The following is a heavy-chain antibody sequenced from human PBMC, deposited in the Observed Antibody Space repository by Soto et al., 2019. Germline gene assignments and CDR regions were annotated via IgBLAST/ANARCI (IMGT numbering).Heavy chain of an antibody. Sequence: QVQLQESGPGLVKPSETLSLTCTVSGGSISSYYWSWIRQPPGKGLEWIGYIYYSGSTNYNPSLKSRVTISVYTSKNQFSLKLSSVTAADTAVYYCARRGWSSGWYHDYWGQGTLVTVSS. CDR2: IYYSGST. CDR1: GGSISSYY. V-gene: IGHV4-59*08. D-gene: IGHD6-19*01. CDR3: ARRGWSSGWYHDY. J-gene: IGHJ4*02.